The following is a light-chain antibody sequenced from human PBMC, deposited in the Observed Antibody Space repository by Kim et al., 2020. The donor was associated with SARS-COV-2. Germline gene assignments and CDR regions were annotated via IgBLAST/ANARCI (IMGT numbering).Light chain of an antibody. CDR3: QSYDSNLSAWV. CDR2: NNN. V-gene: IGLV1-40*01. Sequence: RFTFASTGTTSTVGAGEEGTVYQRLTKTAPKVLIYNNNNRPAGVPDRFSGAEAGTSASLAITGLQTEDESNYYCQSYDSNLSAWVFGEGTQLTVL. CDR1: TSTVGAGEE. J-gene: IGLJ3*02.